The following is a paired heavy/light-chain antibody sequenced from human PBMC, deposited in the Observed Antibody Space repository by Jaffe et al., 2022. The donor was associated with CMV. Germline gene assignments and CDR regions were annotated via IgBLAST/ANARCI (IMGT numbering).Heavy chain of an antibody. CDR3: VRQWHYGSASFWGGLDY. Sequence: QVQLVQSGAEVKKPGASVKVSCKASGYTLIAYHMHWVRQAPGQGLEWMGWLNPNTAATNYAQKFQGRVTMTRDTSISTAYMEMSSLRSDDTAVYYCVRQWHYGSASFWGGLDYWGQGTPVTVSS. CDR1: GYTLIAYH. V-gene: IGHV1-2*02. J-gene: IGHJ4*02. D-gene: IGHD3-10*01. CDR2: LNPNTAAT.
Light chain of an antibody. CDR3: MQALQAPYT. V-gene: IGKV2-28*01. J-gene: IGKJ2*01. Sequence: DIVVTQSPLSLPVTPGEPASISCRSSQSLLHSNGYNYLDWYLRKPGKSPHLLIYLGSNRASGVPDRFSGSGSGTDFTLKISRVEAEDVGVYYCMQALQAPYTFGQGTKLEIK. CDR1: QSLLHSNGYNY. CDR2: LGS.